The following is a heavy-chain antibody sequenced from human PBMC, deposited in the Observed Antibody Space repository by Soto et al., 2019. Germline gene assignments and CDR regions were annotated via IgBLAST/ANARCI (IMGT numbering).Heavy chain of an antibody. J-gene: IGHJ5*02. CDR3: ARASSSWYISWFDP. Sequence: GGSLRLSCAASGVTFSTFGMHWVRQAPGKGLECVAFISFDGSNEYYADSVKGRFTISRDNAKNTLYLQMNSLRAEDTAVYYCARASSSWYISWFDPWGQGTLVTVSS. CDR2: ISFDGSNE. D-gene: IGHD6-13*01. V-gene: IGHV3-30*03. CDR1: GVTFSTFG.